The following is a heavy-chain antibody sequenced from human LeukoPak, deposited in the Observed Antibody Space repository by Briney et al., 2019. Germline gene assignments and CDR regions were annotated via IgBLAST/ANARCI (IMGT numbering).Heavy chain of an antibody. V-gene: IGHV6-1*01. D-gene: IGHD3-10*01. CDR2: TYYRSKWYT. CDR3: ARLGSGSNY. Sequence: SQTLSLTCAISGDSVSSNSAAWIWIRQSPSKGLEWLGRTYYRSKWYTEYAVSVKSRITINPDTSKNQFSLQLSSVNPEDTAVYYCARLGSGSNYWGQGTLVTVSS. CDR1: GDSVSSNSAA. J-gene: IGHJ4*02.